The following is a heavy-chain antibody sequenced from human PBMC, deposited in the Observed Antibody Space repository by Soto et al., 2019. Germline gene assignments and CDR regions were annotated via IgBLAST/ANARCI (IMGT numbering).Heavy chain of an antibody. D-gene: IGHD1-1*01. CDR3: ARVERGTATTVVDAFDI. V-gene: IGHV4-34*01. CDR1: GGSVNSGNYY. Sequence: QVQLQQWGAGLLKPSETLSLTCAVFGGSVNSGNYYWSWIRQPPGTGLAWIGEMSHSGGTHFNPSLKSRVTISVDTSKNQFSLKMSSVTAADTALYYCARVERGTATTVVDAFDIWGPGTMVTVSS. CDR2: MSHSGGT. J-gene: IGHJ3*02.